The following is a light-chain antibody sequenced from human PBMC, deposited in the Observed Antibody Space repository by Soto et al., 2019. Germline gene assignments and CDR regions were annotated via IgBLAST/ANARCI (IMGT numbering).Light chain of an antibody. CDR1: QSVSTN. CDR2: FES. V-gene: IGKV3-15*01. CDR3: QQYDKWPRT. Sequence: VMTQCPATLSVSPGERAALSCSASQSVSTNLAWYQQKPGQPPMLLIYFESTRATAVPARLTAGGSGQEFPLTLSSLQSDDLAVYYCQQYDKWPRTFGQGTKVDIK. J-gene: IGKJ1*01.